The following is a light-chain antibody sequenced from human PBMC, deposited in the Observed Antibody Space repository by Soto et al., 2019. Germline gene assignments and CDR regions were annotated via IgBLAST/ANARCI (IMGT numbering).Light chain of an antibody. CDR3: SSYAGGKNFYV. CDR1: SSDVGGYDY. CDR2: EVT. J-gene: IGLJ1*01. V-gene: IGLV2-8*01. Sequence: QSALTQPPSASGSLGQTVTISCTGTSSDVGGYDYVSWYQQHPGEAPKLIIYEVTKRPSGVPDRFSGSKSGNTASLTVSGLQAEDEADYHCSSYAGGKNFYVFGTGTKLTVL.